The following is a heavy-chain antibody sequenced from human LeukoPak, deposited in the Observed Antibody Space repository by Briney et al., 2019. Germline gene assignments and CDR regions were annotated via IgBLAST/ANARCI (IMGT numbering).Heavy chain of an antibody. CDR3: ARVKEASAFDI. Sequence: GGSLRLSCGVSGFIVSSNFMTWVRQSPGKGLEWVSSISRSSSYIYYSDSVKGRFTISRDNAKNSLYLQMNSLRAEDTAVYYCARVKEASAFDIWGQGTMVTVSS. D-gene: IGHD5-12*01. V-gene: IGHV3-21*01. J-gene: IGHJ3*02. CDR2: ISRSSSYI. CDR1: GFIVSSNF.